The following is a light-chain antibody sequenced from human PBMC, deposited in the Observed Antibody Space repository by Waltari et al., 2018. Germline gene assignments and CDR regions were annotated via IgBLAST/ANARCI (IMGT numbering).Light chain of an antibody. Sequence: LLHDNGYNYLDVDLQKPGQSPNLLIYLSTSRASGVPDRFNGSGSGTDCTLKISKVEAEDVGVYYCMQALQLPYTFGQGTKLEIK. V-gene: IGKV2-28*01. J-gene: IGKJ2*01. CDR3: MQALQLPYT. CDR1: LLHDNGYNY. CDR2: LST.